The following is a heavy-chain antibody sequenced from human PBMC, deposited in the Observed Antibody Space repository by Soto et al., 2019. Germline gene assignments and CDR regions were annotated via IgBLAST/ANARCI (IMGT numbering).Heavy chain of an antibody. CDR2: INPSGGHT. Sequence: QVQRVQSGAEVKKPGALVKVSCKASGNTFSNYYIHWVRQAPGQGLEWMGTINPSGGHTTYAQKFLGRVTMTRDTSTSTLYMELTSLRSEDTAVYYCARGGHVVVVTAAFDYWGQGTLVTVSS. CDR3: ARGGHVVVVTAAFDY. D-gene: IGHD2-21*02. CDR1: GNTFSNYY. J-gene: IGHJ4*02. V-gene: IGHV1-46*03.